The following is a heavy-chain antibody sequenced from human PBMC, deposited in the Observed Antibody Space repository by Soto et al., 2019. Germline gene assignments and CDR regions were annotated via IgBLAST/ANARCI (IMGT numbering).Heavy chain of an antibody. J-gene: IGHJ6*03. CDR3: ARGSKWRDYIWGSYRSHDNYYYYYMDV. CDR1: GYTFTSYD. D-gene: IGHD3-16*02. V-gene: IGHV1-8*01. Sequence: EASVKVSCKASGYTFTSYDINWVRQATGQGLEWMGWMNPNSGNTGYAQKFQGRVTMTRNTSISTAYMELSSLRSEDTAVYYCARGSKWRDYIWGSYRSHDNYYYYYMDVWGKGTTVTVSS. CDR2: MNPNSGNT.